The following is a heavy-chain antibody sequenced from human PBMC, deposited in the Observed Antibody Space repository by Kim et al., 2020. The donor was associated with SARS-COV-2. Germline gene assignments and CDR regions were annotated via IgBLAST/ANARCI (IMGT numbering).Heavy chain of an antibody. D-gene: IGHD6-13*01. V-gene: IGHV1-18*01. CDR3: ARDHSSSLVPDAFDI. J-gene: IGHJ3*02. Sequence: ASVKVSCKASGYTFTSYGISWVRQAPGQGLEWMGWISAYNGNTNYAQKLQGRVTMTTDTSTSTAYMELRSLRSDDTAVYYCARDHSSSLVPDAFDIWGQGTMVTVSS. CDR2: ISAYNGNT. CDR1: GYTFTSYG.